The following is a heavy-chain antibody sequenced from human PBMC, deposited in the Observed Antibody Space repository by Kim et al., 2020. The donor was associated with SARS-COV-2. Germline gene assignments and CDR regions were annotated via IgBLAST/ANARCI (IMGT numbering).Heavy chain of an antibody. D-gene: IGHD2-2*01. Sequence: SETLSLTCTVSGGSISNYYWNWIRQPPGKELEWMGYIFYSGTTNYNPSLKSRVTISLDTSKNQFSLKLTSVTAADTAVYFCARGGTNQLPQVWGQGTPV. J-gene: IGHJ1*01. V-gene: IGHV4-59*13. CDR1: GGSISNYY. CDR2: IFYSGTT. CDR3: ARGGTNQLPQV.